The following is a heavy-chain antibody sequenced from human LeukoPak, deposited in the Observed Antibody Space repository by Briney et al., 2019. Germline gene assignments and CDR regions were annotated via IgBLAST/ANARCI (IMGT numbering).Heavy chain of an antibody. D-gene: IGHD4-17*01. J-gene: IGHJ4*02. CDR1: GYTFTGYN. V-gene: IGHV1-2*02. Sequence: ASVKVSCKASGYTFTGYNIQWVRQAPGQGLEWMGWINPNSGDTNYAQKFQGRVTIARDTSISTAYMELSRLRSDDTAVYYCARGDYGDYYVDYWGQGTLVTVSS. CDR2: INPNSGDT. CDR3: ARGDYGDYYVDY.